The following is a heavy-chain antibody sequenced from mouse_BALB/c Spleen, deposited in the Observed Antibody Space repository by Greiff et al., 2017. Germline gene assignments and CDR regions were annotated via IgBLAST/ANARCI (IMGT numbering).Heavy chain of an antibody. CDR2: ISYSGST. Sequence: EVQLQESGPGLVKPSQSLSLTCTVTGYSITSDYAWNWIRQFPGNKLEWMGYISYSGSTSYNPSLKSRISITRDTSKNQFFLQLNSVTTEDTATYYCARRGWEGLDYWGQGTTLTVSS. V-gene: IGHV3-2*02. D-gene: IGHD1-1*02. CDR1: GYSITSDYA. J-gene: IGHJ2*01. CDR3: ARRGWEGLDY.